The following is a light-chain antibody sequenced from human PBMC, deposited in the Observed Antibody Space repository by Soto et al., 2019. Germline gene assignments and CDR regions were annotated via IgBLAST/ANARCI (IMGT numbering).Light chain of an antibody. CDR2: EAS. CDR1: QSINW. J-gene: IGKJ1*01. CDR3: QHYDTYSPMWT. Sequence: DIQLAQSPSTLSTSGGDRITITCRATQSINWLAWYQQKPGKAPKLLIFEASRLESGVPSRFSGSGSGTEFTLTISSLQPDDFGTYYCQHYDTYSPMWTFGQGTKVDVK. V-gene: IGKV1-5*03.